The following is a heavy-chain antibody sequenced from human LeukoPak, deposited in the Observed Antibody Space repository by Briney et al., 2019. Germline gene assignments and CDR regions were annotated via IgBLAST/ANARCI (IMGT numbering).Heavy chain of an antibody. V-gene: IGHV4-34*01. CDR3: ARDRIGAHSD. Sequence: SETLSLTCAVYGGSFSGYYWSWIRQPPGKGLEWIGEINHSGSTNYNPSLKSRVTISVDTSKNQFSLKLSSVTAADTAVYYCARDRIGAHSDWGQGTLVTVSS. D-gene: IGHD6-6*01. CDR2: INHSGST. J-gene: IGHJ4*02. CDR1: GGSFSGYY.